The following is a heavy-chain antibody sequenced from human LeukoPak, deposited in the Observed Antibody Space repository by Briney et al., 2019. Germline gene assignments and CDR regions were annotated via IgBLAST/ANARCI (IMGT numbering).Heavy chain of an antibody. Sequence: ASVKVSCKASGYTFTSYGISWVRQAPGQGLEWMGWIHPNNGNTNYAQKLQGRVTMTTDTSTSTAYMELRSLRSEDTAVYYCARRITMVRGSSGYYYYYYMDVWGKGTTVTISS. CDR1: GYTFTSYG. CDR3: ARRITMVRGSSGYYYYYYMDV. V-gene: IGHV1-18*01. J-gene: IGHJ6*03. CDR2: IHPNNGNT. D-gene: IGHD3-10*01.